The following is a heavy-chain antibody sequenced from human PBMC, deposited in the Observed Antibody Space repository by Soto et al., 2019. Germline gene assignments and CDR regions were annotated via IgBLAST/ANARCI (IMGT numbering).Heavy chain of an antibody. CDR3: ARRAVTTGPSYYYYGMDV. CDR2: VIPIFGTA. Sequence: QVQLVQSGAEVKKPGSSVKVSCKASGGTFSSYAISWVRQAPGQGLEWMGGVIPIFGTANYAQKFQGRVTITADKYTSTAYMELSSLRSEDTAVYYCARRAVTTGPSYYYYGMDVWGQGTTVTVSS. J-gene: IGHJ6*02. V-gene: IGHV1-69*14. D-gene: IGHD4-17*01. CDR1: GGTFSSYA.